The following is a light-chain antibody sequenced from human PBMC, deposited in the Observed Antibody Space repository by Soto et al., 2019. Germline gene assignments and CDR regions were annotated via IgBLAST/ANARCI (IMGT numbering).Light chain of an antibody. CDR3: SSYTSSSTLGV. CDR1: RSDVGGYNY. J-gene: IGLJ2*01. V-gene: IGLV2-14*01. Sequence: QSALTQPASVSGSPVQSITISCTGTRSDVGGYNYVSWYQQHPGKAPKLMIFDVSNRPSGVSNRFSGSKSGNTASLTISGLQAEDEADYYCSSYTSSSTLGVFGGGTKLTVL. CDR2: DVS.